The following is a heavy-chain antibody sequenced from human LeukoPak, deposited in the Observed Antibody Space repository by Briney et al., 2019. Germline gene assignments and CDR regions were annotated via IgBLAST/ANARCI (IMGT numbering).Heavy chain of an antibody. CDR1: GGSISSYY. D-gene: IGHD3-10*01. V-gene: IGHV4-59*01. CDR3: ARGSRGGYYGSGSYYIPYYYYYYMDV. J-gene: IGHJ6*03. Sequence: PSETLSLTCTVSGGSISSYYWSWIRQPPGKGLEWIGYIYYSGSTNYNPSLKSRVTISVDTSKNQFSLKLSSVTAADTAVYYCARGSRGGYYGSGSYYIPYYYYYYMDVWGKGTTVTVSS. CDR2: IYYSGST.